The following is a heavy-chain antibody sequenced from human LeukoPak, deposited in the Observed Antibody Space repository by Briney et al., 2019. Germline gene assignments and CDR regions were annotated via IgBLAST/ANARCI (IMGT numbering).Heavy chain of an antibody. CDR1: GFTFSSYG. CDR3: AKDGDEPYYGSSGALDY. Sequence: GGSLRLSCAASGFTFSSYGMHWVRQAPGKGLEWVAFIRYDGSNKYYADSVKGRFTISRDNSKNTLYLQMNSLRAEDTAVYYCAKDGDEPYYGSSGALDYWGQGTLVTVSS. J-gene: IGHJ4*02. V-gene: IGHV3-30*02. D-gene: IGHD3-22*01. CDR2: IRYDGSNK.